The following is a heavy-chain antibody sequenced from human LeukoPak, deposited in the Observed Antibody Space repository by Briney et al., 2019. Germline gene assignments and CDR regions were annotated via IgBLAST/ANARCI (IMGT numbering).Heavy chain of an antibody. CDR3: ARDRITMIVVVPFDY. CDR1: GFTFSSYS. J-gene: IGHJ4*02. V-gene: IGHV3-21*01. CDR2: ISSSSYI. D-gene: IGHD3-22*01. Sequence: GGSLRLSCAASGFTFSSYSMNWVRQAPGKGLEWVSSISSSSYIYYADSVKGRFTISRDNAKNSLYLQMNSLRAEDTAVYYCARDRITMIVVVPFDYWGQGTLVTVSS.